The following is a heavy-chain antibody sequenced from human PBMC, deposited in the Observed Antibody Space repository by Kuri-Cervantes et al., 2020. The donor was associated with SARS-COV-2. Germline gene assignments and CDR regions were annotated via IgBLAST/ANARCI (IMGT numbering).Heavy chain of an antibody. CDR2: ISSSSSYI. Sequence: GESLKISCAASGFTFSSYWMHWVRQAPGKGLEWVSSISSSSSYIYYADSVKGRFTISRDNAKNSLYLQMNSLRAEDTAVYYCARSAARAFDYWGQGTLVTVSS. CDR3: ARSAARAFDY. D-gene: IGHD6-6*01. CDR1: GFTFSSYW. J-gene: IGHJ4*02. V-gene: IGHV3-21*01.